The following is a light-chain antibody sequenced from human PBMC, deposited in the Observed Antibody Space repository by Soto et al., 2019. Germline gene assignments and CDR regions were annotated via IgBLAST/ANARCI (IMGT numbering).Light chain of an antibody. CDR3: QQSYSTPT. CDR2: AAS. V-gene: IGKV1-39*01. CDR1: QSISSY. J-gene: IGKJ5*01. Sequence: DIQMTQSPSSLSASVGDRVTITCRASQSISSYLNWYQQKPGRAPKLLIYAASSLQSGVPSRFSGSGSGTGFTLTVSSLQPEDFATYYCQQSYSTPTFGQGTRLEIE.